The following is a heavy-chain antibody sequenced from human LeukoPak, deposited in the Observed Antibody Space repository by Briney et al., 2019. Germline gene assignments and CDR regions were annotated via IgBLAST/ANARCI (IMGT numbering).Heavy chain of an antibody. CDR2: ISLSSNTI. Sequence: GGSLRLSCAASGFTFSSFSMNWVRQAPGKGLEWVSFISLSSNTIYYADSVKGRFTISRDNAKNSLYLQMNSLRAEDTAVYYCASTGTVDYWGQGTLVTVSS. J-gene: IGHJ4*02. CDR3: ASTGTVDY. D-gene: IGHD1-7*01. V-gene: IGHV3-48*04. CDR1: GFTFSSFS.